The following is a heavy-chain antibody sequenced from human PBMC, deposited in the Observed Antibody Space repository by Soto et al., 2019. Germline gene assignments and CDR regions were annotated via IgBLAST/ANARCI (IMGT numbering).Heavy chain of an antibody. D-gene: IGHD2-2*01. CDR2: IKQDGSEK. CDR1: GFTFSMYW. V-gene: IGHV3-7*04. J-gene: IGHJ4*02. Sequence: EVQLVESGGGLVQSGGSLRLSCVASGFTFSMYWMTWVRQAPGKGLEWVANIKQDGSEKYYVDSVKGRFTISRDNAKNSLNLQMNSLRAEDTAVYYCARDGTGSSALDHWGQGTLVTVSS. CDR3: ARDGTGSSALDH.